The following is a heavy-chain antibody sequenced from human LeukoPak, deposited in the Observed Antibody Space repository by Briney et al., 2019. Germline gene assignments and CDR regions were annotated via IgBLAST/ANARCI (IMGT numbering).Heavy chain of an antibody. J-gene: IGHJ4*02. CDR3: AKSPDYYGSGTFDY. CDR2: ISGSGGST. CDR1: GFTFSSYA. V-gene: IGHV3-23*01. Sequence: PGGSLRLSCAASGFTFSSYAMSWVRPAPGKGLEWVSAISGSGGSTYYADSVKGRFTISRDNSKNTLYLQMNSLRAEDTAVYYCAKSPDYYGSGTFDYWGQGTLVTVSS. D-gene: IGHD3-10*01.